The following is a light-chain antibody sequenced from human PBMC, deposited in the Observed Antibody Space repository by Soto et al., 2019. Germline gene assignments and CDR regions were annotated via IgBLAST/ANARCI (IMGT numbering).Light chain of an antibody. J-gene: IGKJ2*01. CDR3: QQSYSTPPT. CDR2: AAS. CDR1: QSISSY. V-gene: IGKV1-39*01. Sequence: DIQMTQSPASLYASVGDRVTITCRASQSISSYLNGYQQKPGKAPKLLIYAASSLQSGVPSRFSGSGSGTDFTLTISSLQPEDFATYYCQQSYSTPPTFGQGTKLEIK.